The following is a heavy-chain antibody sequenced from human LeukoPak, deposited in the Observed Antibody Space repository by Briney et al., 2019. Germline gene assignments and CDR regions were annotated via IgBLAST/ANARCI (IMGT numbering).Heavy chain of an antibody. Sequence: PSETLSLTCAVYGGSFSGYYWSWIRQPPGKGLEWIGEINHSGSTNYNPSLKSRVTISVDTSKNQFSLKLSSVTAADTAVYYCARYGYDYVWGSYRGNDAFDIWGQGTMVTVSS. J-gene: IGHJ3*02. CDR2: INHSGST. CDR1: GGSFSGYY. CDR3: ARYGYDYVWGSYRGNDAFDI. D-gene: IGHD3-16*02. V-gene: IGHV4-34*01.